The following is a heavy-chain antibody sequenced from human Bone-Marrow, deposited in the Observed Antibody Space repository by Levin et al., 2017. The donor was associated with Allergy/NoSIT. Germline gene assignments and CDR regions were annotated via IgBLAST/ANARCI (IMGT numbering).Heavy chain of an antibody. CDR2: LRGSCCLT. CDR3: AKDRDYGGSSGVFDY. J-gene: IGHJ4*02. CDR1: GFTFSSYA. V-gene: IGHV3-23*01. Sequence: GESLKISCAASGFTFSSYAMTWVRQAPGKGLEWVSALRGSCCLTSYAASVKGRFTVSRDNSKNTLFLQMNSLRAEDTAVYYCAKDRDYGGSSGVFDYWGQGTLVTDSS. D-gene: IGHD4-23*01.